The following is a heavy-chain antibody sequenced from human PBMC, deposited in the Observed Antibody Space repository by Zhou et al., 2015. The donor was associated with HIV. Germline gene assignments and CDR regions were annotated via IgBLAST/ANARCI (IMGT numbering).Heavy chain of an antibody. CDR3: ARDNIRNPGYSSSWYMGHFQH. D-gene: IGHD6-13*01. Sequence: QVQLVQSGAEVKKPGSSVKVSCKASGGTFSSYAISWVRQAPGQGLEWMGGIIPIFGTANYAQKFQGRVTITADESTSTAYMELSSLRSEDTAVYYCARDNIRNPGYSSSWYMGHFQHWGQGTLVTVSS. CDR1: GGTFSSYA. J-gene: IGHJ1*01. V-gene: IGHV1-69*01. CDR2: IIPIFGTA.